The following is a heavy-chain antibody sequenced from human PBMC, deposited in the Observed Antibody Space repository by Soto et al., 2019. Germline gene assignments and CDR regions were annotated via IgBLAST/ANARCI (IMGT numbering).Heavy chain of an antibody. Sequence: GGSLRLSCAGSGFTFSSYEMNWVRQAPGKGLEWVSYISRSGDVIYYADSVKGRFTVSRDNAKNSLYLQMNSLRAEDTAVYYCARDSSGSDHDYWGQGTLVTVSS. CDR3: ARDSSGSDHDY. D-gene: IGHD1-26*01. J-gene: IGHJ4*02. CDR1: GFTFSSYE. V-gene: IGHV3-48*03. CDR2: ISRSGDVI.